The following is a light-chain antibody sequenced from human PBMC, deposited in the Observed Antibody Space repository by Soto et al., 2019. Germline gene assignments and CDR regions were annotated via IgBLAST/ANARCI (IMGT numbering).Light chain of an antibody. CDR3: QQYGSSPLT. J-gene: IGKJ3*01. CDR2: GAS. CDR1: QSVSSSY. V-gene: IGKV3-20*01. Sequence: EIVLTQSPGTLSLSPGERATLSCRASQSVSSSYLAWYQQKPGQAPRLLIYGASSRATGIPARFSGSGSGADFTLTISRLEPADFAVYYCQQYGSSPLTFGPGTKVDIK.